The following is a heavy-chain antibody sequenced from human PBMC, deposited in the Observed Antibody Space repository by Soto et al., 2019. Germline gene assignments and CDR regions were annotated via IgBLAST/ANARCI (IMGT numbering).Heavy chain of an antibody. CDR1: DYTFTSYG. CDR2: ISAYNGNT. CDR3: ARGYSYGYYYYYMDV. Sequence: ASVKVSCKASDYTFTSYGISWVRQAPGQGLEWMGWISAYNGNTNYAQKLQGRVTMTTDTSTSTAYMELRSLRSDDTAVYYCARGYSYGYYYYYMDVWGKGTTVTVSS. V-gene: IGHV1-18*01. D-gene: IGHD5-18*01. J-gene: IGHJ6*03.